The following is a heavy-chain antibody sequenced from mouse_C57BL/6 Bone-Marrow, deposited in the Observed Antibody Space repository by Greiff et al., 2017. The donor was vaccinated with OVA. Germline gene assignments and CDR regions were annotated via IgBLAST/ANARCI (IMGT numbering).Heavy chain of an antibody. D-gene: IGHD1-1*01. V-gene: IGHV1-59*01. J-gene: IGHJ1*03. CDR2: IDPSDSYT. CDR1: GYTFTSYW. CDR3: ARQNCYGSSRWYFDV. Sequence: QVQLQQPGAELVRPGTSVQLSCKASGYTFTSYWMHWVKQRPGQGLEWIGVIDPSDSYTNYNQKFKGKATLPVDKSSSTAYMELSSLTSEDSAVYDGARQNCYGSSRWYFDVWGTGTTVTVSS.